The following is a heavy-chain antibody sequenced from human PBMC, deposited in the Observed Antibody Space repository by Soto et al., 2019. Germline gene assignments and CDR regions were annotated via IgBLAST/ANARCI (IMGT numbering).Heavy chain of an antibody. CDR1: GFTFSSYA. D-gene: IGHD6-19*01. Sequence: GVSLRLSCAAFGFTFSSYAMSWVRQAPGKGLEWVSAISGSGGSTYYADSVKGRFTISRDNSKNTLYLQMNSLRAEDTAVYYCAKRSEIAVAVDYWYFDLWGRGTLVTVSS. J-gene: IGHJ2*01. CDR3: AKRSEIAVAVDYWYFDL. V-gene: IGHV3-23*01. CDR2: ISGSGGST.